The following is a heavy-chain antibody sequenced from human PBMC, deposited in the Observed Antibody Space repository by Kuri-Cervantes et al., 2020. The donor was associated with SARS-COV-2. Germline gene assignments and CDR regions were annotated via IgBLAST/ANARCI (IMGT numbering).Heavy chain of an antibody. J-gene: IGHJ5*02. CDR2: IRSGGAST. V-gene: IGHV3-23*01. CDR1: GFAFSSHA. Sequence: GGSLRLSCAASGFAFSSHAMSWVRQTPEKGLEWVPAIRSGGASTSYADSVMGRFSISRDDSKNTLYLQMNGLRVEDTAVYFCARDRGAFGGWFDPWGQGTLVTVSS. D-gene: IGHD3-16*01. CDR3: ARDRGAFGGWFDP.